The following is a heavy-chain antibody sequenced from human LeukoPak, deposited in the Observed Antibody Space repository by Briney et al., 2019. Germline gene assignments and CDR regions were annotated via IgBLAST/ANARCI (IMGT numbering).Heavy chain of an antibody. J-gene: IGHJ5*02. Sequence: SETLSLTCTVSGGSISSYYWSWIRQPAGKGLEWIGRIYTSGSTNYNPSLKSRVTISVDTSKNQFSLKLSSVTAADTAVYYCARRVAVAGTGWFDPWGQGTLVTVSS. V-gene: IGHV4-4*07. CDR1: GGSISSYY. D-gene: IGHD6-19*01. CDR2: IYTSGST. CDR3: ARRVAVAGTGWFDP.